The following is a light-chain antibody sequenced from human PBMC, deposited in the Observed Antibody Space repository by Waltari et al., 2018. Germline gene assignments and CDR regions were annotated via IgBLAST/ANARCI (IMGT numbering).Light chain of an antibody. CDR1: QHIISY. V-gene: IGKV1-39*01. CDR3: QQSYSSPRT. J-gene: IGKJ1*01. Sequence: DIQMTQSPSSLSASVGDRVTITCRASQHIISYLNWYQQKPGKAPKLLIYGASKLQSGVPSRFSGSVSGTEFSLIISSLQPEDFATYFCQQSYSSPRTFGQGTKVEI. CDR2: GAS.